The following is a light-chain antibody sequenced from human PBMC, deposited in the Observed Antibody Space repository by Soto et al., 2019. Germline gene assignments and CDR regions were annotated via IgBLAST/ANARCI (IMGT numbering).Light chain of an antibody. CDR3: GSYTSTTTWV. CDR2: EVT. CDR1: SSDVGGYNY. Sequence: QSVLTQPASVSGSPRQSITISCTGTSSDVGGYNYVSWYQQHPGKAPKLMIYEVTNRPSGVSNRFSGSKSGNTASLTISGLQAEDDADYFCGSYTSTTTWVFGGGTKLTVL. J-gene: IGLJ3*02. V-gene: IGLV2-14*01.